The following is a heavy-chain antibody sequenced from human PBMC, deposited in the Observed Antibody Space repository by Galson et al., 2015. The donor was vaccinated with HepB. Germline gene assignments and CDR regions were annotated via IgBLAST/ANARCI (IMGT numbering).Heavy chain of an antibody. D-gene: IGHD6-19*01. Sequence: SVKVSCKASGYTFTSYGISWVRQAPGQGLEWMGWISAYNGNTNYAQKLQGRVTMTTDTSTSTAYMELRSLRSDDTAVYYCARVTVKQWLVVEYFDYWGQGTLGTVSS. CDR3: ARVTVKQWLVVEYFDY. J-gene: IGHJ4*02. CDR2: ISAYNGNT. V-gene: IGHV1-18*04. CDR1: GYTFTSYG.